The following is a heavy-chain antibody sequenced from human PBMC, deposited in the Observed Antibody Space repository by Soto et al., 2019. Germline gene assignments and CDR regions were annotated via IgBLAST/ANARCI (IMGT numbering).Heavy chain of an antibody. CDR3: ARDRRDYDFWSGSPDY. D-gene: IGHD3-3*01. CDR2: ISSSSSTI. J-gene: IGHJ4*02. V-gene: IGHV3-48*01. CDR1: GFTFSSYS. Sequence: GGSLRLSCAASGFTFSSYSMNWVRQAPGKGLEWVSYISSSSSTIYYADSVKGRFTISRDNAKNSLYLQMNSLRAEDTAVYYCARDRRDYDFWSGSPDYWGQGTLVTVSS.